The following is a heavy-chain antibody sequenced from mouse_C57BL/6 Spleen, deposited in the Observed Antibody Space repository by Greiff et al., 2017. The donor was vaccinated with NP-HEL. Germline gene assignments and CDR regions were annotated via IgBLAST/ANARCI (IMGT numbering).Heavy chain of an antibody. J-gene: IGHJ4*01. V-gene: IGHV1-62-2*01. CDR1: GYSFTEYT. CDR2: FYPGSGSC. Sequence: QVQLKQSGAELVQPGASVQLSCKASGYSFTEYTIHWVKQRYGKGLEWIGWFYPGSGSCKSNEKFKDKATLTADKSSSVVYMVLSRLTSEDSAVYFGARHERGFSLAYALDYWGQGASVTVSS. CDR3: ARHERGFSLAYALDY. D-gene: IGHD6-1*01.